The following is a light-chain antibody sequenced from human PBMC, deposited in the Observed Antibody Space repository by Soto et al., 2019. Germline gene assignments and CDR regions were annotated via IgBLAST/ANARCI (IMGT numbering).Light chain of an antibody. CDR2: EVS. V-gene: IGLV2-14*01. CDR1: SSDVGGYNY. J-gene: IGLJ2*01. Sequence: QSALTQPASVSGSPGQSITISCTGTSSDVGGYNYVSWYQQHPGKAPKLMIYEVSNRPSGVSNRVSGSKSGNTASLTLSGLQAEDEADYYCSSYTSSSTVVFGGGTKVTVL. CDR3: SSYTSSSTVV.